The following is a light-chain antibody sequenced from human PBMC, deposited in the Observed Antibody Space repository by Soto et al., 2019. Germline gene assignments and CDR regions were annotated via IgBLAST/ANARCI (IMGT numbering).Light chain of an antibody. J-gene: IGKJ1*01. CDR3: QHYNTYPWT. V-gene: IGKV1-5*03. Sequence: IQMTQSPSTLSGSVGDRVTITCRASQSISSWLAWYQQKPGKAPNLLIHKASHLESGVPSRFSGSGSGAEFTLTISSLQPGDFATYYCQHYNTYPWTFGQGTKVDIK. CDR1: QSISSW. CDR2: KAS.